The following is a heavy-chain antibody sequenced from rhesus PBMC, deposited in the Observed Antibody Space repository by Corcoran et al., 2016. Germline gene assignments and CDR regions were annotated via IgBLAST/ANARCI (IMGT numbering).Heavy chain of an antibody. CDR2: STYSERT. D-gene: IGHD3-16*01. V-gene: IGHV4-122*02. J-gene: IGHJ4*01. CDR1: VDSLSSGYSY. Sequence: QVQLPESGPGLVQPSESLSLPFAVSVDSLSSGYSYLCWLRRPPGKGLEWIGYSTYSERTTYNPSLKSRGTISRDTSKNQVSLKLSSVTAADTAVFYCARYEPGYYSGSLWGQGVLVTVSS. CDR3: ARYEPGYYSGSL.